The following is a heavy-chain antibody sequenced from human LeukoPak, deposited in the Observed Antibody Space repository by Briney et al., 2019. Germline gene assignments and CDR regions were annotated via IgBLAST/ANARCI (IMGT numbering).Heavy chain of an antibody. D-gene: IGHD2-2*01. Sequence: GGSLRLSCAASGFTFSSYWMSWVRQAPGKGLEWVANIKQDGSEKNYVDTVKGRFTISRDNAMNSLYLQMNSPRAEDTAVYYCARELGYCSSTSCSDYYYYYYMDVWGKGTTVTISS. CDR2: IKQDGSEK. CDR1: GFTFSSYW. V-gene: IGHV3-7*01. J-gene: IGHJ6*03. CDR3: ARELGYCSSTSCSDYYYYYYMDV.